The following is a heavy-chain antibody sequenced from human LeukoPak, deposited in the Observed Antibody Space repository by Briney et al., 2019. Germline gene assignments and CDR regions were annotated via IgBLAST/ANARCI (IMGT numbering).Heavy chain of an antibody. V-gene: IGHV3-23*01. CDR1: GFTFSSYA. J-gene: IGHJ4*02. D-gene: IGHD6-19*01. CDR2: ISGSGGST. CDR3: AKDTGIAVAGPPLH. Sequence: GGSLRLSCAASGFTFSSYAMSWVRQAPGKGLEWVSAISGSGGSTYYADCVKGRFTISRDNSKNTLYLQMNSLRAEDTAVYYCAKDTGIAVAGPPLHWGQGTLVTVSS.